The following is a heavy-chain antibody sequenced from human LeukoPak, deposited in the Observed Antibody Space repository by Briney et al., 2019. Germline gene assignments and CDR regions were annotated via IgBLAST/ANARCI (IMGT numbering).Heavy chain of an antibody. V-gene: IGHV3-48*01. CDR3: ASVVVPAAIPYTFDY. Sequence: QPGGSLRLSCAASGFTFSSYSMNWVRQAPGEGLEWVSYINSSSSTIYYADSVKGRFTISRDNAKNSLYLQMNSLRAEDTAVYYCASVVVPAAIPYTFDYWGQGTLVTVSS. CDR2: INSSSSTI. CDR1: GFTFSSYS. D-gene: IGHD2-2*02. J-gene: IGHJ4*02.